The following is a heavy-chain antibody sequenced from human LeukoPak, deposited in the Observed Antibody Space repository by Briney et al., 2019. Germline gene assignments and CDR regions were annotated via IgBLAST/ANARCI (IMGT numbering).Heavy chain of an antibody. CDR2: ITGSGERT. D-gene: IGHD3-22*01. CDR3: TKDRYDSSGYDY. V-gene: IGHV3-23*01. CDR1: GFTFRSYA. J-gene: IGHJ4*02. Sequence: GGSLRLSCAASGFTFRSYAMSWVRPAPGKGLEWVSAITGSGERTHYTDSVKGRFTISRDNYKNTLYLQLNGLRAEDAAIYYCTKDRYDSSGYDYWGQGTLVTVSS.